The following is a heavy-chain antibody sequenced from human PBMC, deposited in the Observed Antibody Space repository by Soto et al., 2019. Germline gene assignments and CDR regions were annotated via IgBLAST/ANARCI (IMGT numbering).Heavy chain of an antibody. CDR3: ARLYSTSSAGRWLADY. D-gene: IGHD6-6*01. CDR2: IYYTGST. Sequence: ETLSLTCTVSGGSISLYYWTWIRQPPGKGLEWIGYIYYTGSTNYNPSLKSRVTISVDTSKNQFSLKLSSVTAADTAVYYCARLYSTSSAGRWLADYWGQGTLVTVSS. CDR1: GGSISLYY. J-gene: IGHJ4*02. V-gene: IGHV4-59*01.